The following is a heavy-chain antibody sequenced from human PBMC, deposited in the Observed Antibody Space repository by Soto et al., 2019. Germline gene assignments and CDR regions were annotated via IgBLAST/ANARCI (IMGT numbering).Heavy chain of an antibody. Sequence: GGSLRLSCAASGFAFSNYAMHWVRQAPGKGLEWVSSISTSIDATYYADSVKGRFTISRDDSKNTLYLQMNSLRADDSAVYYCAKDRTVAARNFDYWGQGTQVTV. CDR1: GFAFSNYA. CDR2: ISTSIDAT. D-gene: IGHD6-6*01. CDR3: AKDRTVAARNFDY. J-gene: IGHJ4*02. V-gene: IGHV3-23*01.